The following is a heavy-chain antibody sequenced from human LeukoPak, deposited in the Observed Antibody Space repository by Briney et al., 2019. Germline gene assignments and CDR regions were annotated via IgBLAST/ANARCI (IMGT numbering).Heavy chain of an antibody. V-gene: IGHV4-59*01. CDR2: IYYSGST. CDR1: GGSISSYY. Sequence: SETLSLTCTVSGGSISSYYWSWIRQPPGKGLEWIGYIYYSGSTNYNPSLKSRVTISVDTSKNQFSLKLSSVTAADTAVYYCARDRVGQQLVGRNYYHYYMDVWGKGTTVTISS. CDR3: ARDRVGQQLVGRNYYHYYMDV. J-gene: IGHJ6*03. D-gene: IGHD6-13*01.